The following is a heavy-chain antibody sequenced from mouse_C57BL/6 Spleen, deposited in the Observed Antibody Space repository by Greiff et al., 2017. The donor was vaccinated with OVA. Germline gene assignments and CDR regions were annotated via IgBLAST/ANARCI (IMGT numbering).Heavy chain of an antibody. CDR2: IHPNSGST. D-gene: IGHD1-1*01. J-gene: IGHJ3*01. V-gene: IGHV1-64*01. Sequence: QVQLQQPGAELVKPGASVKLSCKASGYTFTSYWMHWVKQRPGLGLEWIGMIHPNSGSTNYTEKFKSQATLTVDKSSSTADMQLSSLTSEDSAVYYCARDDYGSGAYWGQGTLVTVSA. CDR1: GYTFTSYW. CDR3: ARDDYGSGAY.